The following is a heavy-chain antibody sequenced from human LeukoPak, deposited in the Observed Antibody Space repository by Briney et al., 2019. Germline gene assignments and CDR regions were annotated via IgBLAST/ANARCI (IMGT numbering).Heavy chain of an antibody. Sequence: SGTLSLTCAVSGGSISSSNWWSWVRQPPGKGLEWIGEIYHSGSTNYNPSLKSRVTISVDKSKNQFSLKLSSVTAADTAVYYCARRVSEWFPGTVYMDVWGKGTTVTVSS. V-gene: IGHV4-4*02. J-gene: IGHJ6*03. CDR3: ARRVSEWFPGTVYMDV. D-gene: IGHD3-3*01. CDR2: IYHSGST. CDR1: GGSISSSNW.